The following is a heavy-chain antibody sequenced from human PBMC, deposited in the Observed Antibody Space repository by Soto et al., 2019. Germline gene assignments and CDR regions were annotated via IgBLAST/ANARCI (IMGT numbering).Heavy chain of an antibody. Sequence: QVQLVQSGAEVKKPGSSVKVSCKASGGTFSSYAISWVRQASGQGLEWMGGIIPIFGTANYAQKFQGRVTITADESTSTAYMELSSLRSEDTAVYYCARVLTGDWNDVGGWFDPWGQGTLVTVSS. D-gene: IGHD1-1*01. CDR3: ARVLTGDWNDVGGWFDP. CDR1: GGTFSSYA. V-gene: IGHV1-69*01. J-gene: IGHJ5*02. CDR2: IIPIFGTA.